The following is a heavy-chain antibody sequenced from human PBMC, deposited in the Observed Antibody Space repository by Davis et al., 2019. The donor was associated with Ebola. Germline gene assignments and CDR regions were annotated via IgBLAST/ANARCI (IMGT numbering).Heavy chain of an antibody. CDR1: GYTSTTYG. CDR3: ARDRWAGYCSSASCLDY. Sequence: ASVKVSCKASGYTSTTYGISWVRQAPGQGLEWMGWIGTYSGNTNYAQKFQDRLTMTTDTSTSTAYMELRSLRSDDTAVYYCARDRWAGYCSSASCLDYWGQGTLVTVSS. J-gene: IGHJ4*02. V-gene: IGHV1-18*01. D-gene: IGHD2-2*01. CDR2: IGTYSGNT.